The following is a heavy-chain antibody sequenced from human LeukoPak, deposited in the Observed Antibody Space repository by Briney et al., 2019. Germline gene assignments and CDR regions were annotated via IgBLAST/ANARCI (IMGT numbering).Heavy chain of an antibody. D-gene: IGHD2-8*01. V-gene: IGHV6-1*01. CDR1: GDSISSNTAA. J-gene: IGHJ5*02. Sequence: SQTLSLTCDISGDSISSNTAAWNWIRQSPSRGLEWLGRTYYRSKWYFEYAPSVEGRITVNPDTANNQFSLRLSSVTPEDTAMYYCARVNVNNWFDPWGQGTLVTVSS. CDR2: TYYRSKWYF. CDR3: ARVNVNNWFDP.